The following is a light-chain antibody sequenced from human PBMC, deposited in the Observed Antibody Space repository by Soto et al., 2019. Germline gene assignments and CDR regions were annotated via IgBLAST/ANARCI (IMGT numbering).Light chain of an antibody. CDR2: GAA. CDR1: QSVSNK. J-gene: IGKJ5*01. V-gene: IGKV3-15*01. CDR3: LKNHKWPPMT. Sequence: EIVLTQSPAPLSLSRGESATLSCRACQSVSNKLAWYQQKPGQAPRLLMNGAATRATGVPARFSGWGSGTEFNLTISSLQSEDFAVYYCLKNHKWPPMTFGQGTRLEIK.